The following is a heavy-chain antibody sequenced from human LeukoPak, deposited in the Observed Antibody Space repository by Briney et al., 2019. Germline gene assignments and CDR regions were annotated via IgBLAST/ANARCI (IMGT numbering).Heavy chain of an antibody. V-gene: IGHV3-9*01. Sequence: GGSLRLSCAASGFTFDDYAMHWVRQAPGKGLEWVSGISWNSGSIGYADSVRGRFTISRDNAKNTLYLQMNSLRAEDTAVYYCASGRYYDSSGYYYGDPSYFDYWGQGSLVTVSS. CDR3: ASGRYYDSSGYYYGDPSYFDY. CDR2: ISWNSGSI. CDR1: GFTFDDYA. D-gene: IGHD3-22*01. J-gene: IGHJ4*02.